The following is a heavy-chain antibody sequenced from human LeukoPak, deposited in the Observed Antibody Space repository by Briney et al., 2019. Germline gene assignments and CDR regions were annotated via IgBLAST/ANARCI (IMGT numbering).Heavy chain of an antibody. V-gene: IGHV4-38-2*01. CDR2: IYHSGST. D-gene: IGHD1-1*01. CDR1: GYSISSGYH. J-gene: IGHJ5*02. CDR3: ARHLRETTTGFDP. Sequence: SETLSLTCAVSGYSISSGYHWGWIRQPPGKGLEWIGSIYHSGSTYYNPSLKSRVTISIDTSKNQFSLKLNSVTAADTAVYYCARHLRETTTGFDPWGQGTLVTVSS.